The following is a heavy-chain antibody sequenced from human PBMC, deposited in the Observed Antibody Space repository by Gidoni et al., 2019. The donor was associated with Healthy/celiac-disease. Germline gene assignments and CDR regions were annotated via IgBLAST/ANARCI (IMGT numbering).Heavy chain of an antibody. CDR2: IYYSGST. J-gene: IGHJ6*03. V-gene: IGHV4-39*01. D-gene: IGHD2-2*01. Sequence: QLQLQESGPGLVKPSETLSRTCTVSGGPISSSSYYWGWIRQPPGKGLEWIGSIYYSGSTYYNPSLKSRVPISVDTSKNQFSLKLSSVTAADTAVYYCATASQYQLLYYYYYYYMDVWGKGTTVTVSS. CDR3: ATASQYQLLYYYYYYYMDV. CDR1: GGPISSSSYY.